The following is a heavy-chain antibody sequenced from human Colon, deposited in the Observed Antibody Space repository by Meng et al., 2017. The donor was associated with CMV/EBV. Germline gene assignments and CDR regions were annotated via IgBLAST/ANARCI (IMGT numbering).Heavy chain of an antibody. CDR1: GGSFSGYY. CDR3: ARRVGRSHDYSNYFDF. J-gene: IGHJ4*02. D-gene: IGHD4-11*01. CDR2: INHSGST. Sequence: SETLSLTCAVYGGSFSGYYWSWIRQPPGKGLEWIGEINHSGSTNYNPSLKSRVTISVDTSKNQFSLNLSSVTAADTAVYYCARRVGRSHDYSNYFDFWGQGTLVTVSS. V-gene: IGHV4-34*01.